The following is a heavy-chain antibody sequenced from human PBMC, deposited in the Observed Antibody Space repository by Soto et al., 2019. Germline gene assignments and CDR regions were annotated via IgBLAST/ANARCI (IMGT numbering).Heavy chain of an antibody. V-gene: IGHV3-48*02. CDR2: ISSSSSTI. D-gene: IGHD3-22*01. CDR1: GFTFSSYS. CDR3: XRDGYYYDSSGTDAFDI. Sequence: GGSLRLSCAASGFTFSSYSMNWVRQAPGKGLEWVSYISSSSSTIYYADSVKGRFTISRDNAKNSLYLQMNSLRDEDTAVYYCXRDGYYYDSSGTDAFDIWGQGTMVTVSS. J-gene: IGHJ3*02.